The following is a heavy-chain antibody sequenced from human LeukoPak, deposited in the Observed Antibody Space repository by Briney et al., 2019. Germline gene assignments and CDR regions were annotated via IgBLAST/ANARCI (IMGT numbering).Heavy chain of an antibody. CDR3: ARDQGLTAPPPYGLDV. D-gene: IGHD5-18*01. CDR1: GGTFSSPA. V-gene: IGHV1-69*04. Sequence: SVKVSCKTSGGTFSSPAITWVRQAPGQGLEWMGRIIPALNITTYAQKFQGSVTITADTSTSTVYMELSSLRSEETAVYYCARDQGLTAPPPYGLDVWGQGTTVIVSS. J-gene: IGHJ6*02. CDR2: IIPALNIT.